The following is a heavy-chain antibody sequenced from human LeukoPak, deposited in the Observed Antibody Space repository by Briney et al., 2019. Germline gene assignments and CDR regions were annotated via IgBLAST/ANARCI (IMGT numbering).Heavy chain of an antibody. Sequence: QPGRSLRLPCAASGFSFSSYGMHWVRQAPGKGLEWVAVISDDGSNKYYADSVKGRFTISRDNSKNTLYLQMNSLRAEDTAVYYCARCTTISCYQRGLDYWGQGTLVTVSS. V-gene: IGHV3-30*03. D-gene: IGHD2-2*01. CDR1: GFSFSSYG. CDR2: ISDDGSNK. CDR3: ARCTTISCYQRGLDY. J-gene: IGHJ4*02.